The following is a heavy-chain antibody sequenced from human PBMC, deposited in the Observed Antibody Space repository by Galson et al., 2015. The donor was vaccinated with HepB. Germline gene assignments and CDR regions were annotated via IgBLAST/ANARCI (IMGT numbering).Heavy chain of an antibody. CDR2: INAGNGNT. CDR1: GYTFTSYA. CDR3: ARDGTLYYDILTGYYMFHYYYGMDV. D-gene: IGHD3-9*01. V-gene: IGHV1-3*01. J-gene: IGHJ6*02. Sequence: SVKVSCKASGYTFTSYAMHWVRQAPGQRLEWMGWINAGNGNTKYSQKFQGRVTITRDTSASTAYMELSSLRSEDTAVYYCARDGTLYYDILTGYYMFHYYYGMDVWGQGTTVTVSS.